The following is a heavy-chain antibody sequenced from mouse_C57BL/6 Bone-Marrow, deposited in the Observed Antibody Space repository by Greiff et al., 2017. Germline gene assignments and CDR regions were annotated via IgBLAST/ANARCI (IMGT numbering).Heavy chain of an antibody. CDR1: GYTFSSYW. J-gene: IGHJ1*03. D-gene: IGHD2-1*01. CDR2: IDPNSGGT. V-gene: IGHV1-72*01. CDR3: EHGNYFYWYFGY. Sequence: QVQLQQPGAELVKPGASVKLSCKASGYTFSSYWMHWVQQRPGRGLEWIGRIDPNSGGTKYNEKFKSKATLTGDKPCSTAYMQLSSQISEDSAVYYCEHGNYFYWYFGYGGTGTTVTGSS.